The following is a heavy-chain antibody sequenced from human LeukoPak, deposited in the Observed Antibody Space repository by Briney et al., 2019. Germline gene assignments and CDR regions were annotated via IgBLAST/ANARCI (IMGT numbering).Heavy chain of an antibody. D-gene: IGHD6-13*01. CDR1: GGSISSYY. Sequence: SETLSLTCTVSGGSISSYYWSWIRQPPGKGLEWIGYIYYSGSTNYNPSLKSRVTISVDTSKNQFSLKLSSVTAEDTAVYYCARETFNRRYSGSWSVIDAFDIWGQGTMVTVSS. V-gene: IGHV4-59*01. J-gene: IGHJ3*02. CDR3: ARETFNRRYSGSWSVIDAFDI. CDR2: IYYSGST.